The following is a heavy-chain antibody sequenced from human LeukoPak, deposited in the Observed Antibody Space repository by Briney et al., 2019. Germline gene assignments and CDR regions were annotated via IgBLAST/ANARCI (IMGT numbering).Heavy chain of an antibody. CDR1: GYTFTGYY. J-gene: IGHJ4*02. Sequence: ASVKVPCKASGYTFTGYYMHWVRQAPGQGLEWMGWINPNSGGTNYAQKFQGRVTMTRDTSISTAYMELSRLRSDDTAVYYCARDKILWFRELLGYWGQGTLVTASS. CDR3: ARDKILWFRELLGY. V-gene: IGHV1-2*02. CDR2: INPNSGGT. D-gene: IGHD3-10*01.